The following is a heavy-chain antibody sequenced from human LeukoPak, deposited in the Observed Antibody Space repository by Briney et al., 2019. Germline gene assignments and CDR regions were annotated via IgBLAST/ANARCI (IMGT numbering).Heavy chain of an antibody. CDR3: ASAYSSSFFDY. D-gene: IGHD6-13*01. V-gene: IGHV5-51*01. J-gene: IGHJ4*02. CDR1: GYRFIDYW. CDR2: IFPGDFDI. Sequence: GESLKISCKGSGYRFIDYWIGWVRQMPGKGLEWMGIIFPGDFDIKYSPSFQGQVTISADNSISTAYLQWSSLKASDTAMYYCASAYSSSFFDYWGQGTLVTVSS.